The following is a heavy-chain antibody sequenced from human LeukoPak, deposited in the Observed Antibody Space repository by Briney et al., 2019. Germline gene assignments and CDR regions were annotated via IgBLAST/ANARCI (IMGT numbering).Heavy chain of an antibody. Sequence: GGSLRLSCAASGFTFSSYGMHWVRQAPGKGLEWVAVISYDGSTKYYADSVKGRFTISRDNSKNTLYLQMNSLRAEDTAVYYCARRKITFGGVIVYYFDYWGQGTLVTVSS. J-gene: IGHJ4*02. V-gene: IGHV3-30*03. CDR2: ISYDGSTK. CDR1: GFTFSSYG. D-gene: IGHD3-16*02. CDR3: ARRKITFGGVIVYYFDY.